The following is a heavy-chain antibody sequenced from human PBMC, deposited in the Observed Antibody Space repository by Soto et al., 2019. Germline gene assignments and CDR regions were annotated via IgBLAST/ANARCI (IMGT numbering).Heavy chain of an antibody. CDR2: INSDGSTT. CDR1: EFTFNNYW. CDR3: ARGIYLKYGLDV. D-gene: IGHD3-16*02. Sequence: EVQLVESGGGLVQPGGSLRLSCAASEFTFNNYWMHWVRQGPGKGLEWLSRINSDGSTTNYADSVMGRFTISRDNADNTVYLQMHSLRAEDTAVYYCARGIYLKYGLDVWVQGATVTVSS. V-gene: IGHV3-74*01. J-gene: IGHJ6*02.